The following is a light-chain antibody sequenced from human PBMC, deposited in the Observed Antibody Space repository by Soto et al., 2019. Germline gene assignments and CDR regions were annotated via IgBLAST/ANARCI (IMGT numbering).Light chain of an antibody. CDR2: DAS. V-gene: IGKV1-5*01. Sequence: DIQMTQSPSTLSASVGDRVTITCRASQSIRSWLAWYQQKPGKAPNLLISDASSLESGVPSRFGGSGSGTEFTLTISSLQPDDFATYYCQQYSSFPRTFGQGTKVEIK. J-gene: IGKJ1*01. CDR1: QSIRSW. CDR3: QQYSSFPRT.